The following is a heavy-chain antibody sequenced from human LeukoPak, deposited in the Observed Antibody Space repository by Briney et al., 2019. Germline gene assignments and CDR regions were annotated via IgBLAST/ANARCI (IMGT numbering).Heavy chain of an antibody. CDR1: GGSISSYY. CDR3: ARGDYYDSSGYQPDAFDI. V-gene: IGHV4-4*07. CDR2: IYTSGST. Sequence: SETLSLTCTVSGGSISSYYWSWIRQPAGKGLEWIGRIYTSGSTNYNPSLKSRVTISVDTSKNQFSLKLSSVTAADTAVYYCARGDYYDSSGYQPDAFDIWGQGTMVTVSS. J-gene: IGHJ3*02. D-gene: IGHD3-22*01.